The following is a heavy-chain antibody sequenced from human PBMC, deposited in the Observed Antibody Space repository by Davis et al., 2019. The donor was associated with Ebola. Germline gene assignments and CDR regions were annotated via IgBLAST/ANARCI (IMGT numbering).Heavy chain of an antibody. CDR2: ISGSGGST. V-gene: IGHV3-23*01. Sequence: GESLKISCAASGFTFSSYAMSWVRQAPGKGLEWVSAISGSGGSTYYADSVKGRFTISRDNSKNTLYLQMNSLKTEDTAVYYCTISRIAAAGTDDYWGQGTLVTVSS. CDR3: TISRIAAAGTDDY. J-gene: IGHJ4*02. CDR1: GFTFSSYA. D-gene: IGHD6-13*01.